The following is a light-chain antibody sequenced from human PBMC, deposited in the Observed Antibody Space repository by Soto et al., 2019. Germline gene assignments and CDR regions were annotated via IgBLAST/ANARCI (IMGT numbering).Light chain of an antibody. CDR3: QEGSTLLT. J-gene: IGKJ4*01. V-gene: IGKV1-39*01. Sequence: DIQMTQSPYSLSTSVGDRVTITCRTSQSVSTYLNWYQQRPGKAPKLLIYGASSLQSGVPSRFSGSGSGTHFTLTISSLQPEDFATYYCQEGSTLLTFGGGTKV. CDR2: GAS. CDR1: QSVSTY.